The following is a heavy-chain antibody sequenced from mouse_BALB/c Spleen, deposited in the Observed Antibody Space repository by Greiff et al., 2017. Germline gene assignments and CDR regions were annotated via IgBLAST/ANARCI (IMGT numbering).Heavy chain of an antibody. D-gene: IGHD2-14*01. CDR2: INSDGGST. Sequence: DVQLVESGGGLVQPGESLKLSCESNEYEFPSHDMSWVRKTPEKRLELVAAINSDGGSTYYPDTMERRFIISRDNTKKTLYLQMSSLRSEDTALYYCASPYYRYDRFAYWGQGTLVTVSA. J-gene: IGHJ3*01. CDR1: EYEFPSHD. CDR3: ASPYYRYDRFAY. V-gene: IGHV5-2*01.